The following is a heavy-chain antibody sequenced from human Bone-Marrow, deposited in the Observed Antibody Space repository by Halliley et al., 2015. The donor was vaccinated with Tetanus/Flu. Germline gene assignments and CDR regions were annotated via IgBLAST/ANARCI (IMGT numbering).Heavy chain of an antibody. CDR2: IFYDGST. CDR3: ATEVGATFAFQN. V-gene: IGHV4-59*01. J-gene: IGHJ1*01. Sequence: LEWIGYIFYDGSTDYHPSLKSRVSMSVDTSKNQFSLKLTSVTAADTAVYYCATEVGATFAFQNWGQGTLVTVTS. D-gene: IGHD1-26*01.